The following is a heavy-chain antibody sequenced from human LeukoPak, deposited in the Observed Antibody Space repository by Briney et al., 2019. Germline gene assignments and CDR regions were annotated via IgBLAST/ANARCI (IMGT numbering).Heavy chain of an antibody. D-gene: IGHD3-22*01. CDR3: AKAPAYYDSNSFQH. Sequence: RPGGSRRLSCEASGITFSSYAMSWVRQAPGKGLEWVSAISGSGTSTYYADSVKGRFTISRDNSKNTLYLQMNSLRAEDTAVYYCAKAPAYYDSNSFQHWGQGTLVTVSS. CDR2: ISGSGTST. CDR1: GITFSSYA. V-gene: IGHV3-23*01. J-gene: IGHJ1*01.